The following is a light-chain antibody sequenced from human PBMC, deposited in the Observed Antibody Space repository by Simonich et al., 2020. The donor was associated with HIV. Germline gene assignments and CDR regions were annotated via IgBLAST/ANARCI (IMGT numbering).Light chain of an antibody. CDR3: QHYDKWPPWT. CDR2: GAS. V-gene: IGKV3-15*01. J-gene: IGKJ1*01. CDR1: QSVSSK. Sequence: EIVMTQSPATLSVSPGERATLSCRASQSVSSKLAWYQQKPGQAPRLLISGASTRATGIPARFSGSGSGTEFNLTISSMQSEDSAVYYCQHYDKWPPWTFGQGTKVEIK.